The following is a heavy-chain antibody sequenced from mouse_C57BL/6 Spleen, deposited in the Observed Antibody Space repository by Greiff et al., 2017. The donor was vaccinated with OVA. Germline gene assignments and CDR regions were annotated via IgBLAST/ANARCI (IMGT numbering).Heavy chain of an antibody. J-gene: IGHJ2*01. CDR3: ARGGYYGNRFYYFDY. D-gene: IGHD2-1*01. V-gene: IGHV1-64*01. Sequence: QVQLKESGAELVKPGASVKLSCKASGYTFTSYWMHWVKQRPGQGLEWIGMIHPNSGSTNYNEKFKSKATLTVDKSSSTAYMQLSSLTSEDSAVYYCARGGYYGNRFYYFDYWGQGTTLTVSS. CDR1: GYTFTSYW. CDR2: IHPNSGST.